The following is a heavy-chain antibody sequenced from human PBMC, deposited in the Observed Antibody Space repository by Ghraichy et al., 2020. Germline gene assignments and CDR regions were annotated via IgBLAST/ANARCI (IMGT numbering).Heavy chain of an antibody. CDR1: GFTFSSYA. J-gene: IGHJ4*02. V-gene: IGHV3-23*01. Sequence: GGSLRLSCAASGFTFSSYAMSWVRQAPGKGLEWVSAISGSGGSTYYADSVKGRFTISRDNSKNTLYLQMNSLRAEDTAVYYCAKDGGLEPPLVAYYFDYWGQGTLVTVSS. D-gene: IGHD1-1*01. CDR2: ISGSGGST. CDR3: AKDGGLEPPLVAYYFDY.